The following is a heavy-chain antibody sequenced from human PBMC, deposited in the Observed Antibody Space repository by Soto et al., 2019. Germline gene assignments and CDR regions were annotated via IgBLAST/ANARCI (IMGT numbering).Heavy chain of an antibody. CDR2: INAGNGNT. Sequence: QVQLVQSVAEEKKPGASVKVSCKASGYTFTSYAMHWVRQAPGQRLEWMGWINAGNGNTKYSQKFEGRVTITRDTSESTAYMELISLRSEDRAVYYCARSIVVVTALDYWGQGTLVTVSS. CDR1: GYTFTSYA. V-gene: IGHV1-3*05. CDR3: ARSIVVVTALDY. J-gene: IGHJ4*02. D-gene: IGHD2-21*02.